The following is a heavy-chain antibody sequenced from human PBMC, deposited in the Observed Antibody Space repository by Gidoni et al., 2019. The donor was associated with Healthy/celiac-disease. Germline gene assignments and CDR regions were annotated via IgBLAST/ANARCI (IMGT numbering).Heavy chain of an antibody. CDR1: GFTFSSYA. D-gene: IGHD1-26*01. CDR3: AKDSYSGSWRDYYYYGMDV. CDR2: ISGSGGST. V-gene: IGHV3-23*01. J-gene: IGHJ6*02. Sequence: EVQLLESGGGLVQPGGSLRLSCAASGFTFSSYAMSWVRQAPGKGLEWVSAISGSGGSTYYADSVKGRFTISRDNSKNTLYLQMNSLRAEDTAVYYCAKDSYSGSWRDYYYYGMDVWGQGTTVTVSS.